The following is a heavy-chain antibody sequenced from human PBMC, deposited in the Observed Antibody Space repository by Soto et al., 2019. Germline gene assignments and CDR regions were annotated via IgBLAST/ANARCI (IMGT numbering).Heavy chain of an antibody. D-gene: IGHD3-3*01. CDR1: GGSFSPYY. CDR2: INHSGTA. CDR3: ARGAIFGVVRLFDY. V-gene: IGHV4-34*01. J-gene: IGHJ4*02. Sequence: SETLSLTCVVYGGSFSPYYWTWIRQPPGKGLEWLGEINHSGTAKYSPSLKNRVTISVDTSKNQYSLNLSSVTAADTAVYYCARGAIFGVVRLFDYWGQGTLVTVSS.